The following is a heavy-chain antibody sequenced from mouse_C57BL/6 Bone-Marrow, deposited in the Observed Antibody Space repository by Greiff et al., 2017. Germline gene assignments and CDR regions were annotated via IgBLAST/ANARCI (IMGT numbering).Heavy chain of an antibody. CDR2: IDPGNGDT. J-gene: IGHJ4*01. CDR1: GFNFKDDY. CDR3: TSVGDYAMDY. V-gene: IGHV14-4*01. Sequence: VQLKESGAELVRPGASVKLSCTASGFNFKDDYMHWVKQRPEQGLEWIGWIDPGNGDTEYASKFQGKATITADKPSNTAYLQISSLTSEDTAVYYCTSVGDYAMDYWGQGTSVTVSS.